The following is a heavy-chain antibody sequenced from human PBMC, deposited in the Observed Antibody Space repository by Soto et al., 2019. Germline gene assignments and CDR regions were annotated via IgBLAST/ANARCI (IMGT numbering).Heavy chain of an antibody. CDR2: INPNSGGT. CDR3: ARANSIRPYYYNMDV. Sequence: ASVKVSWKASGFTFTAYYIHWVRQARGQGPDWLGWINPNSGGTSYSQKFRARITLTRDTSISTAYMEMISLTSDDTAVFYCARANSIRPYYYNMDVWGQGTAVTVSS. CDR1: GFTFTAYY. D-gene: IGHD2-21*01. V-gene: IGHV1-2*02. J-gene: IGHJ6*02.